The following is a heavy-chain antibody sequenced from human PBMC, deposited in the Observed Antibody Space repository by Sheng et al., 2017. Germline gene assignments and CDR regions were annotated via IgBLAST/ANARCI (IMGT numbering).Heavy chain of an antibody. Sequence: QVQLVESGGGVVQPGKSLRLSCAASGFTFSNYGIHWVRQAPGKGLEWVAIIWYDGSNKYYADSVKGRFTISRDNSKNTLYLQMNSLRDEDTAVYYCARDTRGGSVVPPLYYMDVWGQGTTVTVSS. CDR2: IWYDGSNK. CDR1: GFTFSNYG. CDR3: ARDTRGGSVVPPLYYMDV. V-gene: IGHV3-33*01. D-gene: IGHD2-15*01. J-gene: IGHJ6*03.